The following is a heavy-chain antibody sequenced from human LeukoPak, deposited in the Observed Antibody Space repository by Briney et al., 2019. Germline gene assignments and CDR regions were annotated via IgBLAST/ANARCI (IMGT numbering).Heavy chain of an antibody. CDR2: ISSNGGNI. Sequence: GGSLRLSCAASVFTFSSFSMHCVPQAPGKGLESVSAISSNGGNIYYADFVKGRFTISRDTSKNTLYLQMGSLRAEDMAVYYCAREYYGGYVDYWGQGTLVTVSS. V-gene: IGHV3-64*02. CDR3: AREYYGGYVDY. D-gene: IGHD3-10*01. J-gene: IGHJ4*02. CDR1: VFTFSSFS.